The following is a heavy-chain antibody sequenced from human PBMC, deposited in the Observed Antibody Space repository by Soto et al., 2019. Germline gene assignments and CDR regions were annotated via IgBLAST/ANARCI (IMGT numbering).Heavy chain of an antibody. CDR3: ARGPYDSSGYFVDY. CDR1: GGSISIYY. CDR2: IYYSGST. V-gene: IGHV4-59*01. Sequence: SETLSLTCTFYGGSISIYYWTFILHPPGKGLELIGYIYYSGSTNYNPSLKSRVTISVDTSKNQFSLKLSSVTAADTAVYYCARGPYDSSGYFVDYWGQGTLVTV. J-gene: IGHJ4*02. D-gene: IGHD3-22*01.